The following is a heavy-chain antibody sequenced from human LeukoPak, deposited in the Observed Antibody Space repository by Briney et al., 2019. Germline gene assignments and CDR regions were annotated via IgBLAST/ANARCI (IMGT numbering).Heavy chain of an antibody. Sequence: GESLKISCKGSGYSFTSYWIGWVRQMPGKGLEWMGIIYPGDSDTRYSPSFQGQVTIPADKSISTAYLQWTSLKASDTAMYYCARRYYDILTGYSEYFDYWGQGTLVTVSS. J-gene: IGHJ4*02. V-gene: IGHV5-51*01. CDR1: GYSFTSYW. CDR2: IYPGDSDT. CDR3: ARRYYDILTGYSEYFDY. D-gene: IGHD3-9*01.